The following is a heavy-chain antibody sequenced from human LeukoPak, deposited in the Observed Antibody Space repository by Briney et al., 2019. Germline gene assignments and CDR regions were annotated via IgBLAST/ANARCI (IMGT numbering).Heavy chain of an antibody. D-gene: IGHD2/OR15-2a*01. J-gene: IGHJ4*02. CDR2: ISGSGGST. V-gene: IGHV3-23*01. CDR1: GGSISSYY. Sequence: ETLSLTCTVSGGSISSYYWSWVRQAPGKGLEWVSAISGSGGSTYYADSVKGRFTISRDNAKNTLYLQMNSLRAEDTAVYYCAVASMAHYWGQGTLVTVSS. CDR3: AVASMAHY.